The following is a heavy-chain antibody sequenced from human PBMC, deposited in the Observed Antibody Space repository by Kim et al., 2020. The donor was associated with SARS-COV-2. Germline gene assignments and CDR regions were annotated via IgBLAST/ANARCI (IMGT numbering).Heavy chain of an antibody. CDR2: ISSSSSTI. D-gene: IGHD6-13*01. CDR1: GFTFSSYS. J-gene: IGHJ6*02. V-gene: IGHV3-48*02. CDR3: ARDRVGYSSSYHYYYYYGMDV. Sequence: GGSLRLSCAASGFTFSSYSMNWVRQAPGKGLEWVSYISSSSSTIYYADSVKGRFTISRDNAKNSLYLQMNSLRDEDTAVYYCARDRVGYSSSYHYYYYYGMDVGGQGTTVTVSS.